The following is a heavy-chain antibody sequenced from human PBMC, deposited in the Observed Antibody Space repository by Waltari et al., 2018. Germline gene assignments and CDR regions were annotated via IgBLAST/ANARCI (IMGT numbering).Heavy chain of an antibody. CDR3: ARGSAYYVRVWDY. CDR2: IKADGSDQ. Sequence: EVQLVESGGTLFQPGGSLRPSCPPPGFPFRGYWMTWVRQAPGKGLEWVANIKADGSDQYYVDSVRGRFTISRDNAENSLYLQMNSLIADDTAVYYCARGSAYYVRVWDYWGQGTLVTVSS. D-gene: IGHD3-16*01. CDR1: GFPFRGYW. V-gene: IGHV3-7*03. J-gene: IGHJ4*02.